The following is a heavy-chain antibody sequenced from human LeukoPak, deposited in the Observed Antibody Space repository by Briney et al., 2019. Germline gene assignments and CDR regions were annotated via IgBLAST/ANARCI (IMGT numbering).Heavy chain of an antibody. Sequence: GASVKVSCKASGGTFSSYAISWVRQAPGQGLEWMGTIITIFGIANYAQKFQGRVTITADKSTSTAYMELSSLRSEDTAVYYCARDGSGDGLDYWGQGTLVTVSS. CDR1: GGTFSSYA. CDR2: IITIFGIA. D-gene: IGHD5-24*01. V-gene: IGHV1-69*04. CDR3: ARDGSGDGLDY. J-gene: IGHJ4*02.